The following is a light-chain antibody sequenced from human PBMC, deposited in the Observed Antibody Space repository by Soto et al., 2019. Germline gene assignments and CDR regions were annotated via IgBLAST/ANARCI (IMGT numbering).Light chain of an antibody. J-gene: IGKJ1*01. CDR3: QQYDLFPT. Sequence: DIQMTQSKYTLSASLGDRFSITFWASQSVSSWLAWYQQKSGKAPKLLIQKASNLESGVPSRFSGSGSGTEFTLTICSLQPDDLATYYCQQYDLFPTFCHVTKVDIK. CDR2: KAS. V-gene: IGKV1-5*03. CDR1: QSVSSW.